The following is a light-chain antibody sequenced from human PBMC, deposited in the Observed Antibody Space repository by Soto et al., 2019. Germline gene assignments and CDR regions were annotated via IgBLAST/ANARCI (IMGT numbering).Light chain of an antibody. Sequence: DIQMTQSPSTLSASVGDRVTITCRASQSIDKWLAWYQQKPGKAPKLLIYKASLLQSGVPSRFSGSGSGTEFPVLISGLQSDGVGYYCCQLCDRFSWTFGQGTKVEIK. CDR3: QLCDRFSWT. CDR2: KAS. J-gene: IGKJ1*01. CDR1: QSIDKW. V-gene: IGKV1-5*03.